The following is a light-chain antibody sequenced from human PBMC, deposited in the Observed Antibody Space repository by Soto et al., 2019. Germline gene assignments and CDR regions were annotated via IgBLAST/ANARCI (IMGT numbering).Light chain of an antibody. V-gene: IGKV3-15*01. CDR2: GAF. J-gene: IGKJ5*01. CDR1: QSVGGN. CDR3: QQYGNSST. Sequence: EIVMTQSPVTLSESPRETVTLSCRASQSVGGNLAWYQQQPVQAPSLPIYGAFSSATGNPARCSGTGAGTEFTLTISILQSEDLALDYGQQYGNSSTFGQGTQLEMK.